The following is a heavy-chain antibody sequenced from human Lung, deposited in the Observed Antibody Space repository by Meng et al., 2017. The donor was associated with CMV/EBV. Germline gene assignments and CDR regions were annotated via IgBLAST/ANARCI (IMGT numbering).Heavy chain of an antibody. CDR2: IYQRGSP. CDR1: GGSLSGHS. V-gene: IGHV4-34*01. CDR3: ARGLGYCNSATCYSYFYYAMDV. Sequence: SETLSLTCAVYGGSLSGHSWSWIRQPPGQGLEWIGDIYQRGSPNYNSSLKSRVTISLDTSRYQFSLNLKSLTAADGAVYFCARGLGYCNSATCYSYFYYAMDVWGQGTTVTVSS. J-gene: IGHJ6*01. D-gene: IGHD2-2*01.